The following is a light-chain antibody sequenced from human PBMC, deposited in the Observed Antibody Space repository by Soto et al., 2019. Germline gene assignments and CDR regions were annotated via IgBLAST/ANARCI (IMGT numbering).Light chain of an antibody. V-gene: IGKV3-20*01. J-gene: IGKJ5*01. Sequence: EIVLTQSPGTLSLSXXXXXXXXXXXSQSVSSNYLAWYQQKPGQAPRLLIYGASSRATGIPDRFSGSGSGTDFTLTISRLEPEDFAVYYCQQYGSSPMTFGQGTRLEIK. CDR1: QSVSSNY. CDR3: QQYGSSPMT. CDR2: GAS.